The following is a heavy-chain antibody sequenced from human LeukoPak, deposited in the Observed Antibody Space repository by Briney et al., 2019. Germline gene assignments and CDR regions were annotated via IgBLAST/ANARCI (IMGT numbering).Heavy chain of an antibody. V-gene: IGHV3-7*05. D-gene: IGHD6-19*01. CDR3: ATGEASGWTF. Sequence: HPGGSLRLSCAASGVTFNSYWMSWVRQAPGRGLEWVANINPGGSTKLYVDSVKGRFTISRDNAQNSLYLQMNSLRAEDTAMYYCATGEASGWTFGGQGTLVTVSS. J-gene: IGHJ4*02. CDR1: GVTFNSYW. CDR2: INPGGSTK.